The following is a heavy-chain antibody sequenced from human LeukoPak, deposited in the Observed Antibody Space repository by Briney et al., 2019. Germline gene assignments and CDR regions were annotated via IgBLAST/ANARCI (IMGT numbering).Heavy chain of an antibody. CDR1: GGSISSSRDY. V-gene: IGHV4-39*07. CDR2: IYYSGST. D-gene: IGHD3-10*01. CDR3: ARFRKEGLWFGELSGSFYMDV. J-gene: IGHJ6*03. Sequence: SETLSLTCTVSGGSISSSRDYWAWIRQPPGKGLEWIANIYYSGSTYYNPSLKSRVTISVDTSKNQFSLKLSSVTAADTAVYYCARFRKEGLWFGELSGSFYMDVWGKGTTVTVSS.